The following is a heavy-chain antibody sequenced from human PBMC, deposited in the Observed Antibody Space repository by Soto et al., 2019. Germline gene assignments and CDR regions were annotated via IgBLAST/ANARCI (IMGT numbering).Heavy chain of an antibody. J-gene: IGHJ4*02. Sequence: EERLVQSGGGLVQPGGSLRLSCAASGFSVGGNYMSWVRQAPGKGLELVSLIYSGGNPFYADSMKGRFTLSRDNSNNMLYLPMDSLSAEDTAVYYRARGPNSDCWGQGTLVIVSS. CDR1: GFSVGGNY. CDR2: IYSGGNP. D-gene: IGHD2-21*01. CDR3: ARGPNSDC. V-gene: IGHV3-53*01.